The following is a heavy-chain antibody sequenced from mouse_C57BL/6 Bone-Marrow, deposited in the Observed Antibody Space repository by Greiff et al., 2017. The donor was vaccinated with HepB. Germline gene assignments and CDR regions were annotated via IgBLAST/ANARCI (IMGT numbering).Heavy chain of an antibody. V-gene: IGHV5-4*03. CDR1: GFTFSSYA. CDR3: ARLYYGSIYYAMDY. D-gene: IGHD1-1*01. CDR2: ISDGGSYT. Sequence: EVMLVESGGGLVKPGGSLKLSCAASGFTFSSYAMSWVRQTPEKRLEWVATISDGGSYTYYPDNVKGRFTISRDNAKNNLYLQMSHLKSEDTAMYYCARLYYGSIYYAMDYWGQGTSVTVSS. J-gene: IGHJ4*01.